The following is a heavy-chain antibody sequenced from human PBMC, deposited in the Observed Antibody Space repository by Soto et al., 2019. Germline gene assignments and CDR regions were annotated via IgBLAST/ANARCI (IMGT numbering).Heavy chain of an antibody. CDR3: ARDPALGLFDY. V-gene: IGHV3-74*01. D-gene: IGHD7-27*01. J-gene: IGHJ4*02. Sequence: EVQLVESGGGLVQPGGSLRLSCVASGFTFSSYWMHWVRQAPGKGLVWVSRINSDGSSTNYGGSVKDRFTVSRDNAKNTLYLQMNSLKAEDTAVYYCARDPALGLFDYWGPGTLVTVSS. CDR2: INSDGSST. CDR1: GFTFSSYW.